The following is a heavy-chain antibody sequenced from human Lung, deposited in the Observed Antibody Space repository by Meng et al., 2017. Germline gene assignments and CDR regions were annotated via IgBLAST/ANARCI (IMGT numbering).Heavy chain of an antibody. Sequence: ASVKVSCKASGYTFTSYGISWVRQAPGQGLEWMGWISAYNGNTNYAQKLQGRVTMTTDTSTSTAYMELRSLRSDDTAVYYCARLVRGVIFGYYFDYWGQGTLVTVSS. CDR3: ARLVRGVIFGYYFDY. CDR1: GYTFTSYG. D-gene: IGHD3-10*01. CDR2: ISAYNGNT. J-gene: IGHJ4*02. V-gene: IGHV1-18*01.